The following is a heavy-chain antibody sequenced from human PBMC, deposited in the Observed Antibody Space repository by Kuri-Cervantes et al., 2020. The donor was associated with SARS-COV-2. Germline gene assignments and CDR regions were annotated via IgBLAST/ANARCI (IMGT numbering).Heavy chain of an antibody. D-gene: IGHD6-13*01. CDR3: SAAGYSNTWSRDIDY. V-gene: IGHV1-2*02. Sequence: ASVKVSCKASGYTFTDYYIHWVRQAPGQGLEWMGWVNPKTGGTKYAQKLQGRVTMTRDTSITTAYMELRNLRSDDTALYYCSAAGYSNTWSRDIDYWGQGTLVTVSS. J-gene: IGHJ4*02. CDR1: GYTFTDYY. CDR2: VNPKTGGT.